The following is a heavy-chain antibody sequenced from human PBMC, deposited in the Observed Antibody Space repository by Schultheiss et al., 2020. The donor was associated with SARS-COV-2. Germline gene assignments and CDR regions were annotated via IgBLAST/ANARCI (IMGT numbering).Heavy chain of an antibody. CDR1: GYTFNNYH. CDR3: ARPSFIAVAGTGQDWFDP. D-gene: IGHD6-19*01. CDR2: ISGDNGHT. Sequence: ASVKVSCRASGYTFNNYHIIWVRQAPGQGLEWMGWISGDNGHTKHGQKPQDRVTLTTDTSTSTAYLELRSLRSDDTAVYYCARPSFIAVAGTGQDWFDPWGQGTLVTVSS. V-gene: IGHV1-18*01. J-gene: IGHJ5*02.